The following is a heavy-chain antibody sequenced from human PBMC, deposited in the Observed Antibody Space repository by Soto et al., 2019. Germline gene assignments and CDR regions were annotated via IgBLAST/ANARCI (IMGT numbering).Heavy chain of an antibody. J-gene: IGHJ4*02. Sequence: SETQSLTCAVSGGSIRSGGCSWSWIRQPPGKGLEWIGYIYHSGSTYYNPSLKSRVTISVDRSKNQFSLKLSSVTAADTAVYYCANDPGYSLDYWGQGTLVTVSS. V-gene: IGHV4-30-2*01. D-gene: IGHD5-12*01. CDR3: ANDPGYSLDY. CDR2: IYHSGST. CDR1: GGSIRSGGCS.